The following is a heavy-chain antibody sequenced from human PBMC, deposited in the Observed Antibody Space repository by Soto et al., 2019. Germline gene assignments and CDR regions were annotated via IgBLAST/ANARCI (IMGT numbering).Heavy chain of an antibody. D-gene: IGHD2-15*01. CDR1: GFTFSSYS. Sequence: EVQLVESGGGLVKPGGSLRLSCAASGFTFSSYSMNWVRQAPGKGLEWVSSISSSSSYIYYADSVKGRFTISRDNAKNSLYLQMNSLRAEDTAVYYCAGDLEVAATLGYYYYYGMDVWGQGTTVTVSS. J-gene: IGHJ6*02. CDR2: ISSSSSYI. V-gene: IGHV3-21*01. CDR3: AGDLEVAATLGYYYYYGMDV.